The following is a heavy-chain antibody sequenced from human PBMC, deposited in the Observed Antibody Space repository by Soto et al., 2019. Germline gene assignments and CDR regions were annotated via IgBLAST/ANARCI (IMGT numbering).Heavy chain of an antibody. D-gene: IGHD6-6*01. CDR1: GYTFTSYY. CDR2: INPSGGST. V-gene: IGHV1-46*01. Sequence: ASVKVSCKASGYTFTSYYMHWVRQAPGQGLEWMGIINPSGGSTSYAQKFQGRVTMTRDTSTSTVYMELSSLRSEDTAVYYCARSQGIAARGNDGIDFWGQGTRSTVSS. CDR3: ARSQGIAARGNDGIDF. J-gene: IGHJ6*02.